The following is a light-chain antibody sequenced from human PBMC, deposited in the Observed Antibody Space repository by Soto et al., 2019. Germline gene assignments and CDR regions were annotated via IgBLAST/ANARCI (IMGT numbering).Light chain of an antibody. CDR3: QQYVSSLWT. CDR2: GAS. J-gene: IGKJ1*01. V-gene: IGKV3-20*01. Sequence: EIVLTQSPGTLSLSPGERATLSCRASQSVSSSYLAWYQQKPGQAPRLLIYGASSSATGIPDRFSGSGSGTDFTLTISRLEPEDFAVYYCQQYVSSLWTFGQGTKVEIK. CDR1: QSVSSSY.